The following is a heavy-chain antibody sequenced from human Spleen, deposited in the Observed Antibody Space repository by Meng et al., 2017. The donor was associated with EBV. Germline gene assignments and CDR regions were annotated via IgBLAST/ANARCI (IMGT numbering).Heavy chain of an antibody. D-gene: IGHD3-22*01. Sequence: HVPRERAGVGVAKASETLFLTSDDCGGSCGSGGYYWTWISQPPVKGLEWIGYISYAGNTDYNPSLKSRVTMSVDTSGNRFYLNLSSVTAADTAVYYYARDSPVSHFDFWGQGTLVTVSS. J-gene: IGHJ4*02. CDR3: ARDSPVSHFDF. CDR2: ISYAGNT. V-gene: IGHV4-30-4*01. CDR1: GGSCGSGGYY.